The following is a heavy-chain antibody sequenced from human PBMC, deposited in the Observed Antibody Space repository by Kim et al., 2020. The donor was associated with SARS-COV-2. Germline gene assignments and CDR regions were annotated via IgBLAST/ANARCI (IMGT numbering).Heavy chain of an antibody. J-gene: IGHJ5*02. D-gene: IGHD1-1*01. V-gene: IGHV3-21*01. CDR1: GFTSTSYS. CDR3: AKGPPNWRHIGGWFDP. Sequence: GGSLRLSCVASGFTSTSYSMNWVRQAPDKGLEWVSSISSNGDYMYYGDSVKGRFTISRDNAKNSLYLQMNSLRVDDTAVYYCAKGPPNWRHIGGWFDPWCQGTLVTVSS. CDR2: ISSNGDYM.